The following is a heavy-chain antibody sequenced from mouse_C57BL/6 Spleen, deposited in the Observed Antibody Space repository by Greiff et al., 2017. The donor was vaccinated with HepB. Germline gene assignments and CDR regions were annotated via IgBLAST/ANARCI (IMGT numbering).Heavy chain of an antibody. D-gene: IGHD1-1*01. V-gene: IGHV1-22*01. J-gene: IGHJ2*01. Sequence: EVKLQESGPELVKPGASVKMSCKASGYTFTDYNMHWVKQSHGKSLEWIGYINPNNGGTSYNQKFKGKATLTVNKSSSTAYMELRSLTSEDSAVYYCAREFITTVVAPRFDYWGQGTTLTVSS. CDR3: AREFITTVVAPRFDY. CDR1: GYTFTDYN. CDR2: INPNNGGT.